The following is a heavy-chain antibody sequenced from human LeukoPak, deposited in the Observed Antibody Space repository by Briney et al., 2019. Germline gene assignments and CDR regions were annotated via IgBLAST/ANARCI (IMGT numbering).Heavy chain of an antibody. D-gene: IGHD3-3*01. Sequence: GGSLRLSCAAPGFTLSNYAMSWVRQAPGKGLEWVSAISANGLSTYYADSVRGRFTISRDNFRNTLSLQVNILRAEDSGVYCCAKGYEFWRCYRDGRGQGTPVTVSS. CDR2: ISANGLST. V-gene: IGHV3-23*01. J-gene: IGHJ4*02. CDR3: AKGYEFWRCYRDG. CDR1: GFTLSNYA.